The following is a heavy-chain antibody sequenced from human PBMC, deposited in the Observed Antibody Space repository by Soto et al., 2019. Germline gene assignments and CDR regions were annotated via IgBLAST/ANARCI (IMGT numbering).Heavy chain of an antibody. D-gene: IGHD4-17*01. J-gene: IGHJ4*02. CDR3: ARGGDYAANEFRADDYFDY. Sequence: ASVKVSCKASGGTFSSYTISWVRQAPGQGLEWMGRIIPILGIANYAQKFQGRVTITADKSTSTAYMELSSLRSEDTAVYYCARGGDYAANEFRADDYFDYWGQGTLVTVSS. V-gene: IGHV1-69*02. CDR1: GGTFSSYT. CDR2: IIPILGIA.